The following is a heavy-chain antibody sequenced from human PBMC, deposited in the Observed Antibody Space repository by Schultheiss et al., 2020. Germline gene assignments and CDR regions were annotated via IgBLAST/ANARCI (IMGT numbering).Heavy chain of an antibody. CDR3: AKDHAAKEDYFDS. CDR2: ISYDGSNK. V-gene: IGHV3-30*18. J-gene: IGHJ4*02. Sequence: GGSLRLSCAASGFTFSSYGMHWVRQAPGKGLEWVAVISYDGSNKYYADSVKGRFTISRDNSRNTVSLQMNSLRAEDTAIYYCAKDHAAKEDYFDSWGQGTLVTVSS. D-gene: IGHD2-15*01. CDR1: GFTFSSYG.